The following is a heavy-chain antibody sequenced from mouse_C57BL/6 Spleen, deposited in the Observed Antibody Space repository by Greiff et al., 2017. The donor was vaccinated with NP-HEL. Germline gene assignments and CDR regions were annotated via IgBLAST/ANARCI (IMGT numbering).Heavy chain of an antibody. V-gene: IGHV1-82*01. Sequence: VQLQQSGPELVKPGASVKISCTASGYAFSSSWMNWVKQRPGKGLEWIGRIYPGDGDTNYNGKFKGKATLTADKSSSTAYMQLSSLTSEDSAVYFCGHDGYYGGEEGYWGQGTTLTVSS. CDR3: GHDGYYGGEEGY. J-gene: IGHJ2*01. D-gene: IGHD2-3*01. CDR1: GYAFSSSW. CDR2: IYPGDGDT.